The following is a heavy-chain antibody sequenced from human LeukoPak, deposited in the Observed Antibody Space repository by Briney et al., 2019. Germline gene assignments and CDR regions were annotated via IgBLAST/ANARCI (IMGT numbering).Heavy chain of an antibody. J-gene: IGHJ6*02. Sequence: ASVKASCKASGYTFTSYGISWVRQAPGQGLEWMGWISAYNGNTNYAQKLQGRVTMTTDTSTSTAYMELRSLRSDDTAVYYCARVYGDYRNYYYYYGMDVWGQGTTVTVSS. V-gene: IGHV1-18*01. D-gene: IGHD4-17*01. CDR3: ARVYGDYRNYYYYYGMDV. CDR1: GYTFTSYG. CDR2: ISAYNGNT.